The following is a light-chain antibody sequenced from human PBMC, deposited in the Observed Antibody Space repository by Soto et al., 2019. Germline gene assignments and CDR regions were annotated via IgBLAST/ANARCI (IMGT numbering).Light chain of an antibody. V-gene: IGKV1-5*03. Sequence: DIQMTQSPSTLSASVGDRVTITCRASQSFSTWLAWYQQKPGKAPKLLIYKASNLESGVPSRFSGSGSGTEFTLPISSLQPDDFATYSCLQYNSYPWTFGQGNKLEIK. J-gene: IGKJ2*02. CDR3: LQYNSYPWT. CDR2: KAS. CDR1: QSFSTW.